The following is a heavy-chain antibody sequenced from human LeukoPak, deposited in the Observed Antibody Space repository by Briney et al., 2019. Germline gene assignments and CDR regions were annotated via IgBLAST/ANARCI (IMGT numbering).Heavy chain of an antibody. CDR1: GLTFSTYA. Sequence: GGSLRLSCAASGLTFSTYAMSWVRQAPGRGLEWVSAINSGGGNTYYADSVKGRFTISRDNSRNTLYLQMNSLRAEDTAVYYCAKDTRYDILTGSGAFDIWGQGTMVTVSS. D-gene: IGHD3-9*01. J-gene: IGHJ3*02. CDR2: INSGGGNT. V-gene: IGHV3-23*01. CDR3: AKDTRYDILTGSGAFDI.